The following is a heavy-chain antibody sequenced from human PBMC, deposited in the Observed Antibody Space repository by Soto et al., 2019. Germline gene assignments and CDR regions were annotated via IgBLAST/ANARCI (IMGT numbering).Heavy chain of an antibody. Sequence: ASVKVSCKASGYTFSRSTIHWVRQAPGQRPEWVGWINTGNGNTKYSQKFQGRVTITRDTSATTVYMELRSLRSADAANYYCARGSSDYRVVFPSSAPGGQGTLVPVSS. V-gene: IGHV1-3*04. CDR2: INTGNGNT. CDR3: ARGSSDYRVVFPSSAP. D-gene: IGHD1-26*01. CDR1: GYTFSRST. J-gene: IGHJ5*02.